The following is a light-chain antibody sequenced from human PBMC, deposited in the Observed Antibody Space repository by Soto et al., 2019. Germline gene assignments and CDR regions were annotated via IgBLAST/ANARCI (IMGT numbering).Light chain of an antibody. CDR3: QQYGSSPPWT. Sequence: EIVLTQSPGTLSLSPGERATLSCRASQSVSSSYLAWYQQKPGQAPRLLIYGASSRATGIPDRFSGSGSGTDLTLTISRLEPDDFEVYYCQQYGSSPPWTFGQGTKVEIK. CDR2: GAS. J-gene: IGKJ1*01. CDR1: QSVSSSY. V-gene: IGKV3-20*01.